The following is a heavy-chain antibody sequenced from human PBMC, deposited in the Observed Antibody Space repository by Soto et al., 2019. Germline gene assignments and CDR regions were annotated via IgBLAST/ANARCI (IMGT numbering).Heavy chain of an antibody. CDR1: GSTFSNAW. CDR2: IKSKTDGGTT. J-gene: IGHJ4*02. Sequence: GGSLRLSCAASGSTFSNAWMSWVRHAPGRGLEWVGRIKSKTDGGTTDYAAPVKGRFTISRDDSKNTLFLQMNSLKTEDTAVYYCTTDDPINKNWGQGTLVTVSS. V-gene: IGHV3-15*01. CDR3: TTDDPINKN.